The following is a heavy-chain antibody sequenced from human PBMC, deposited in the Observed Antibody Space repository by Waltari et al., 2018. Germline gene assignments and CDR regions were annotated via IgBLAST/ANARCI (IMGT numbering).Heavy chain of an antibody. CDR3: AKDKMYPLGY. V-gene: IGHV3-30*02. J-gene: IGHJ4*02. D-gene: IGHD3-16*01. Sequence: DSVKGRFTISRDNSKNTLYLQMNSLRAEDTAVYYCAKDKMYPLGYWGQGTLVTVSS.